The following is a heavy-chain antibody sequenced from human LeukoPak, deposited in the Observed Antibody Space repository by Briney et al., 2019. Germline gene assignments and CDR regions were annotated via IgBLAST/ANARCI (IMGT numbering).Heavy chain of an antibody. CDR2: INPNSGGT. J-gene: IGHJ4*02. CDR1: GYTLTGYY. V-gene: IGHV1-2*02. Sequence: ASVKVSCKASGYTLTGYYMHWVRQAPGQGLEWMGWINPNSGGTNYAQKFQGRVTMTRDTSISTAYMELSRLRSDGTAVYYCAKIAAAGTSFDYWGQGTLVTVSS. D-gene: IGHD6-13*01. CDR3: AKIAAAGTSFDY.